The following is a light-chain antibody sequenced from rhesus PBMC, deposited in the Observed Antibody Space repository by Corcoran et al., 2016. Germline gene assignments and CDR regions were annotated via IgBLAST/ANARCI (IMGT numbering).Light chain of an antibody. Sequence: DIQMTQSPSSLSASVGDRVTITCRASQTISSYLAWYQQKPGKVPKLLIYAASTLQSGVPSRFSGSGSVTDLTLTISSLQPADFSTYYCQQHNSHPPTFGQGTKVEIK. CDR2: AAS. CDR3: QQHNSHPPT. J-gene: IGKJ1*01. V-gene: IGKV1-44*03. CDR1: QTISSY.